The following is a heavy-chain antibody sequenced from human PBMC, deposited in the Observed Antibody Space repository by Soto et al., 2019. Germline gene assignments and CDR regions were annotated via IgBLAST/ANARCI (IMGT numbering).Heavy chain of an antibody. Sequence: QVQLQESGPGLVEPSQTLSLTCTVSGCSIRSDDYCWSWIRQPPDKGLEWIGHIYTGGNTYSSPSFKRRNTISVDTAEPQFSLKLSSVTAADTAVYFCARGPSGDKVHYWGQGILVTVSS. J-gene: IGHJ4*02. CDR3: ARGPSGDKVHY. D-gene: IGHD3-10*01. V-gene: IGHV4-30-4*01. CDR1: GCSIRSDDYC. CDR2: IYTGGNT.